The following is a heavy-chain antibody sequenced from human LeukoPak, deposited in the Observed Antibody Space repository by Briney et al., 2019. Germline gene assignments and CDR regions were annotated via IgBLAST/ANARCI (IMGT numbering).Heavy chain of an antibody. CDR2: IYYSGST. J-gene: IGHJ4*02. D-gene: IGHD3-10*01. CDR3: ARWVIDGSNDRSYYFDY. Sequence: PSETLSLTCTVSGGSISSYYWSWIRQPPGKGLEWIGYIYYSGSTNYNPSLKSRVTISVDTSKNQFSLKLSSVTAADTAVYYCARWVIDGSNDRSYYFDYWGQGTLVTVSS. V-gene: IGHV4-59*01. CDR1: GGSISSYY.